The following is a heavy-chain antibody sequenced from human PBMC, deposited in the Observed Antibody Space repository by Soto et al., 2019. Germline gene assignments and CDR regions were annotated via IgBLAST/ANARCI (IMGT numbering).Heavy chain of an antibody. CDR3: ARVPLTAVASIDY. J-gene: IGHJ4*02. CDR1: GFTFSNYW. Sequence: EVQLVESGGGLVQPGGSLRLSCAASGFTFSNYWMHWVRQAPGKGLVWVSRINSDGNIKDYADSVKGRFTISRDNARNRLYLQVNSLTDEDTAVYYCARVPLTAVASIDYWGQGPRVSVSS. D-gene: IGHD4-4*01. V-gene: IGHV3-74*01. CDR2: INSDGNIK.